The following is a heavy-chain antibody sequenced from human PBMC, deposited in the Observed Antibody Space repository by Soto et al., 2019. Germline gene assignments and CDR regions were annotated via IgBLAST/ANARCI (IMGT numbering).Heavy chain of an antibody. V-gene: IGHV1-69*08. CDR3: ARDPERGYAPRAGDY. Sequence: QVQLVQSGAEVKKPGSSVKVSCKASGGTFSSYTISWVRQAPGQGLEWMGRIIPILGIANYAQKFQGRVTITADKSTSTAYMELSSLRSEDTAVYYCARDPERGYAPRAGDYWDQGTLVTVSS. J-gene: IGHJ4*02. D-gene: IGHD5-12*01. CDR1: GGTFSSYT. CDR2: IIPILGIA.